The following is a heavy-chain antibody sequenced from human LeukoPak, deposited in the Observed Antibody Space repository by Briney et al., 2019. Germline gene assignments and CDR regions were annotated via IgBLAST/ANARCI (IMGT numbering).Heavy chain of an antibody. J-gene: IGHJ6*03. CDR2: IRYDGSNK. Sequence: PGGSLRLSCAASGFTFSSYGMHWVRQAPGKGLEWVAFIRYDGSNKYYADSVKGRFTISRDNSKNTLYLQMNSLRAEDTAVYYCARDWGYCSSTSCRNYYYYMDVWGKGTTVTVSS. CDR3: ARDWGYCSSTSCRNYYYYMDV. V-gene: IGHV3-30*02. CDR1: GFTFSSYG. D-gene: IGHD2-2*01.